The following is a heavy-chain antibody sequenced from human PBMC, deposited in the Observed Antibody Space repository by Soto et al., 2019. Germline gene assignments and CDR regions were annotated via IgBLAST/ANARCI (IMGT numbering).Heavy chain of an antibody. CDR1: GGSVSSGSYY. Sequence: TETLSLTCTVSGGSVSSGSYYWSLIRQPPXKGLEWIGYIYYGGSTNYNPSLKSRVTISVDTSKNQFSLKLSSVTAADTAVYYCARAGVPGYSSGWYLNWFDPWGQGILVTVSS. D-gene: IGHD6-19*01. V-gene: IGHV4-61*01. CDR3: ARAGVPGYSSGWYLNWFDP. J-gene: IGHJ5*02. CDR2: IYYGGST.